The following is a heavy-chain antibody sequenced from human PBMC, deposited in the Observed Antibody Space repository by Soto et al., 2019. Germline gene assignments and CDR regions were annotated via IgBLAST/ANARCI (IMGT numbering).Heavy chain of an antibody. CDR2: IYYSGST. Sequence: PSETLSLTCTVSGGSISSSSYYWGWIRQPPGKGLEWIGSIYYSGSTYYNPSLKSRVTISVDTSKNQFSLKLSSVTAADTAVYYCVTWGVVVVAATDLFDYWGQGTLVTVSS. CDR1: GGSISSSSYY. D-gene: IGHD2-15*01. CDR3: VTWGVVVVAATDLFDY. V-gene: IGHV4-39*01. J-gene: IGHJ4*02.